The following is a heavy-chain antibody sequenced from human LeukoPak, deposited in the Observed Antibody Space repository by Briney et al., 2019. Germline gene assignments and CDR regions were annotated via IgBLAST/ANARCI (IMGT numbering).Heavy chain of an antibody. CDR1: GYTFTSYG. J-gene: IGHJ4*02. CDR2: ISAYNGNT. CDR3: ASLSDYYGSGSYGN. Sequence: ASVKVSCKASGYTFTSYGISWVRQAPGQGLEWMGWISAYNGNTNYAQKLQGRVTMTTDTSTSTAYMELRSLRSDDTAVYYCASLSDYYGSGSYGNSGQGTLVTVSS. D-gene: IGHD3-10*01. V-gene: IGHV1-18*01.